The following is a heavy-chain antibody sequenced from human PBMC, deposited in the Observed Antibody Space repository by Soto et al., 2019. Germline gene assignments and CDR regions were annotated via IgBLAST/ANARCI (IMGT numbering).Heavy chain of an antibody. CDR2: IIPIFGTA. V-gene: IGHV1-69*01. D-gene: IGHD3-22*01. CDR3: ARDLKRYYDSSGYGYYYYGMDG. CDR1: GGTFSSYA. J-gene: IGHJ6*01. Sequence: QVQLVQSGAEVKKPGSSVKVSCKASGGTFSSYAISWVRQAPGQGLEWMGGIIPIFGTANYAQKFQGRVTITADESTTTAYMELSSLRSEDRAVYYCARDLKRYYDSSGYGYYYYGMDGWGPGAKVPVSS.